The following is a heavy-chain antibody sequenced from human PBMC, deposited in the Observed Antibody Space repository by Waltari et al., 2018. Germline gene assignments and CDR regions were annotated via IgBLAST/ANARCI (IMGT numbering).Heavy chain of an antibody. J-gene: IGHJ4*02. CDR1: SYW. CDR3: AREGSAIFNV. CDR2: IKYDGSEK. V-gene: IGHV3-7*01. Sequence: SYWVVWGRQAPGKGLEWVANIKYDGSEKYYVDSVKGRFTVSRDNAKNSLYLQMNSLRAEDTAMFFCAREGSAIFNVWGQGTLVTVSS. D-gene: IGHD2-21*01.